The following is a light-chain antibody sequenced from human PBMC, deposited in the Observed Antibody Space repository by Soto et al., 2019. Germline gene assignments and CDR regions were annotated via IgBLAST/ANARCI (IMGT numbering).Light chain of an antibody. CDR3: SSYTSSSTLYVG. CDR1: SSDVGGYNY. CDR2: DVS. V-gene: IGLV2-14*03. Sequence: QSALTQPASVSGSPGQSIAISCTGTSSDVGGYNYVSWYQHHPGKAPKLMIYDVSNRPSGVSNRFSGSKSGNTASLTISGLQAEDEFDYYCSSYTSSSTLYVGFGGGTKLTVL. J-gene: IGLJ2*01.